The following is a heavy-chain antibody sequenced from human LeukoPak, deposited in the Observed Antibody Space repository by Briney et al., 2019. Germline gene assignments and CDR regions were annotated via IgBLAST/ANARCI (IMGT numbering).Heavy chain of an antibody. V-gene: IGHV4-39*01. Sequence: GSLRLSCAASGFSFSTYWMSWVRQAPGKGLEWIGTIFYSGTTYYNPSLKSRVTMSVDTSKNQFSLNLSSVTAADTAVYYCATQILLCHYYWGQGTLVTVSS. D-gene: IGHD2/OR15-2a*01. J-gene: IGHJ4*02. CDR2: IFYSGTT. CDR1: GFSFSTYW. CDR3: ATQILLCHYY.